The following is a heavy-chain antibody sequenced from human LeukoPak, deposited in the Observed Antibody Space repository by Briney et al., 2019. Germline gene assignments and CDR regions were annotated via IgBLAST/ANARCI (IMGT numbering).Heavy chain of an antibody. J-gene: IGHJ4*02. CDR1: GFTFSTYT. V-gene: IGHV3-23*01. CDR2: FYNSGAGI. CDR3: AKDVAPDSGWDLDY. D-gene: IGHD6-19*01. Sequence: GGSLRLSCAASGFTFSTYTMSWVRQAPGKGLEWVSSFYNSGAGIFYADSVKGRFTISRDNSKNTLYLQMNSLRAEDTAVYYCAKDVAPDSGWDLDYWGQGTLVTVSS.